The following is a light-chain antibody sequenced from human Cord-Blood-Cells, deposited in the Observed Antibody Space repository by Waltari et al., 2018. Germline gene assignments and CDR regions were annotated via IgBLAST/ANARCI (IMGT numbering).Light chain of an antibody. V-gene: IGLV2-11*01. J-gene: IGLJ1*01. CDR2: DVS. Sequence: QSALTQPRSVSGSPGQSVTISCTGTSSDVGGYNYVSWYQQNPGEAPKLMICDVSKRPSGIPDRFSGSKSGNTASLTISGLQAGDEADYYCCSYAGSYTYVFGTGTKVTVL. CDR1: SSDVGGYNY. CDR3: CSYAGSYTYV.